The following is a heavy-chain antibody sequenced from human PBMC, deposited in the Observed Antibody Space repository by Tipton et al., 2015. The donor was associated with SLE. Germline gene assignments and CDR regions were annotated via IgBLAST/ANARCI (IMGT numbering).Heavy chain of an antibody. J-gene: IGHJ4*02. CDR1: GGSLSSSSYY. Sequence: TLSLTCTVSGGSLSSSSYYWGWIRQPPGKGLEWIGTINTNYNPSLKSRVSISADTPKNQFSLKLSSVTAADTAVYYCARYKAATMRDDWGQGALVTVSS. V-gene: IGHV4-39*01. D-gene: IGHD2-15*01. CDR2: INT. CDR3: ARYKAATMRDD.